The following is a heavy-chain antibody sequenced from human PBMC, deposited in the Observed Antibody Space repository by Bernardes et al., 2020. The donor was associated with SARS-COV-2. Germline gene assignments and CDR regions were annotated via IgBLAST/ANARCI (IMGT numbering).Heavy chain of an antibody. CDR1: GFTFSDHY. CDR2: TRNKANSYTT. D-gene: IGHD4-4*01. Sequence: GWSLRLSCAASGFTFSDHYMDWVRQAPGKGLEWVGRTRNKANSYTTEYAASVKGRFTISRDDAKSSLYLQMNSLQTEDTALYFCARTSNDGNHHDVDVWGQGTTVTVS. V-gene: IGHV3-72*01. J-gene: IGHJ6*02. CDR3: ARTSNDGNHHDVDV.